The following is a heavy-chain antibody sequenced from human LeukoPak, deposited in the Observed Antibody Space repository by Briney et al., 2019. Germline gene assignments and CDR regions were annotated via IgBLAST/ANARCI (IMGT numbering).Heavy chain of an antibody. J-gene: IGHJ6*03. CDR2: IYYSGRT. CDR3: ARFVSPFSYMDV. V-gene: IGHV4-39*01. Sequence: SETLSLTCTVSGGSTSSSSYFWGWIRQPPGKGLEWIGHIYYSGRTYYNPSLRNRVTISVDTSRNQFSLKLRSVTAADTSVYYCARFVSPFSYMDVWGEGTTVTVSS. CDR1: GGSTSSSSYF. D-gene: IGHD5/OR15-5a*01.